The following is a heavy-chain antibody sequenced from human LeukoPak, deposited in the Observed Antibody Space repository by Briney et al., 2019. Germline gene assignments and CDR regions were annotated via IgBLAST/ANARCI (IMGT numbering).Heavy chain of an antibody. J-gene: IGHJ6*02. CDR1: GGTFSSYA. D-gene: IGHD6-6*01. CDR2: IIPIFGTA. Sequence: ASVKVSCKASGGTFSSYAISWVRQAPGQGLEWMGGIIPIFGTANYAQKFQGRVTITADESTSTAYMELSSLRSEDTAVYYCAREYSSSSPYYYYGMDVWGQGTSVTVSS. CDR3: AREYSSSSPYYYYGMDV. V-gene: IGHV1-69*13.